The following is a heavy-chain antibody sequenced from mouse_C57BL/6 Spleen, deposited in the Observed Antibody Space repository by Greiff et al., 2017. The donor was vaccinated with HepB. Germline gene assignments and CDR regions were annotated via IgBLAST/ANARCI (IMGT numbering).Heavy chain of an antibody. V-gene: IGHV1-39*01. D-gene: IGHD1-2*01. J-gene: IGHJ3*01. CDR1: GYSFTDYN. CDR2: INPNYGTT. Sequence: EVQLQQSGPELVKPGASVKISCKASGYSFTDYNMNWVKQSNGKSLEWIGVINPNYGTTSYNQKFKGKATLTVDQSSSTAYMQLNSLTSEDSAVYYWASNYCYSGAWFAYWGQGTRVTVSA. CDR3: ASNYCYSGAWFAY.